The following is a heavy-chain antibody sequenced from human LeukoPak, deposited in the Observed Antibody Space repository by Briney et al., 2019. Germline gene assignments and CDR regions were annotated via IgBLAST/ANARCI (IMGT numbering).Heavy chain of an antibody. CDR3: AKDVRGYNRPFDY. V-gene: IGHV3-23*01. CDR1: GFTVGSCA. J-gene: IGHJ4*02. CDR2: INGSGANT. Sequence: GGSLRLSCAASGFTVGSCAMNWVRQAPGKGLEWLSSINGSGANTYYADSVEGRFTISRDNSQNTLYLQMNTLRAEDTAVYYCAKDVRGYNRPFDYWGQGTLVTVSS. D-gene: IGHD3-10*02.